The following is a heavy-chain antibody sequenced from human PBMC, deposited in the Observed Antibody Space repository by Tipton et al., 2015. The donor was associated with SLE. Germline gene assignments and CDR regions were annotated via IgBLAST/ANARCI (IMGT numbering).Heavy chain of an antibody. D-gene: IGHD3/OR15-3a*01. CDR1: GFTFDDYD. CDR2: ISCNSGSI. Sequence: SLRLSCAASGFTFDDYDMHWVRQAPGKGLEWVSGISCNSGSIGYADSVKGRFTTSRDNAKNSRYLQMNSLRAEDTAVYSCARVLDSAILDYWGQGTLVTVSS. J-gene: IGHJ4*02. V-gene: IGHV3-9*01. CDR3: ARVLDSAILDY.